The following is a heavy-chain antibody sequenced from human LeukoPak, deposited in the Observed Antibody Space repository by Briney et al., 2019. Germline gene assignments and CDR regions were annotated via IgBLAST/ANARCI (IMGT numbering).Heavy chain of an antibody. V-gene: IGHV3-23*01. CDR2: ISGSGGST. CDR1: GGSFSGYY. J-gene: IGHJ3*02. CDR3: AKARPPLDI. Sequence: ETLSLTCAVYGGSFSGYYWSWIRQPPGKGLEWVSAISGSGGSTYYADSVKGRFTISRDNSKNTLYLQMNSLRAEDTAVYYCAKARPPLDIWGQGTMVTVSS.